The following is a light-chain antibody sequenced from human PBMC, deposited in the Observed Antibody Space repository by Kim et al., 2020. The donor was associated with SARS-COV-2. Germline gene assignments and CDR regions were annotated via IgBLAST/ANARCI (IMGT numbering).Light chain of an antibody. CDR1: HSVLYSSDNKNY. CDR3: QQYYKRT. V-gene: IGKV4-1*01. Sequence: GERAIINCKSSHSVLYSSDNKNYLAWYQQKPGQAPKLLIYWASTRESGVPDRFSGSGSGTDFTLTISSLQAEDVAIYYCQQYYKRTFGQGTKLEI. J-gene: IGKJ2*01. CDR2: WAS.